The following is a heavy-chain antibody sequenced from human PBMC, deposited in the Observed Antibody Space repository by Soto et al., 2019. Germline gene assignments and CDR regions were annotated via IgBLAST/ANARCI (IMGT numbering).Heavy chain of an antibody. CDR1: GVSISSYY. V-gene: IGHV4-59*08. Sequence: SETLSLTCTVSGVSISSYYWSWIRQPPGKGLEWFGYIYYSGSTNYNPSLKSRVTISVDTSKNQFSLKLSSVTAADTAVYYCARRYGGTFDYWGQGTLVTVYS. CDR2: IYYSGST. J-gene: IGHJ4*02. D-gene: IGHD2-15*01. CDR3: ARRYGGTFDY.